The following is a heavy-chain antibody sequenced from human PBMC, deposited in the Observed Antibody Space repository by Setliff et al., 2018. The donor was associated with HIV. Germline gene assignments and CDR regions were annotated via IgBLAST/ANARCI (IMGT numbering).Heavy chain of an antibody. J-gene: IGHJ4*02. CDR1: GYNFMTYW. V-gene: IGHV5-51*01. Sequence: PGESLKISCQGFGYNFMTYWIAWVRQRPGKGLEWMGIIYPGDSDSRYSPSFQGRVTFSVDKSTNTAFLQWSSLKASDTAMYYCARHRPYDSSGYYDYWGQGTLVTVSS. CDR3: ARHRPYDSSGYYDY. CDR2: IYPGDSDS. D-gene: IGHD3-22*01.